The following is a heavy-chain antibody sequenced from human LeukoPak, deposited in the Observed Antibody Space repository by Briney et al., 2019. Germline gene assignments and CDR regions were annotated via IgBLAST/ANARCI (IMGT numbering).Heavy chain of an antibody. J-gene: IGHJ4*02. CDR2: IYSGGST. CDR3: VRDGSASSAYYSAQYYFDY. D-gene: IGHD3-22*01. V-gene: IGHV3-53*01. CDR1: GFTVSTNY. Sequence: PGGSLRLSCAASGFTVSTNYMSWVRQAPGKGLEWVSVIYSGGSTYYADSVKGRFTISRDNSKNTLYLQMNSLRAEDTAVYYCVRDGSASSAYYSAQYYFDYWGQGTLVTVSS.